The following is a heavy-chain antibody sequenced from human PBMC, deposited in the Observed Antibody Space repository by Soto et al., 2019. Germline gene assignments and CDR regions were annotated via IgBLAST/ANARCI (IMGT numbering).Heavy chain of an antibody. J-gene: IGHJ6*02. Sequence: QVQLVQSGAEVKKPAASVKVSCKASGYTFTSYDINWVRQATGQGLEWMGWMNTNSGNTVYAQKFQGRGTMTRNTSRSTAYMELSSLRSEDTAVDYCASERNRYGMDVWGQRTTVTVSS. CDR3: ASERNRYGMDV. CDR2: MNTNSGNT. CDR1: GYTFTSYD. V-gene: IGHV1-8*01. D-gene: IGHD1-1*01.